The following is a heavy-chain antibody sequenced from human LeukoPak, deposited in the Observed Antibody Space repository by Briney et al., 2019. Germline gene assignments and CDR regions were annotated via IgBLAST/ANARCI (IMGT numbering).Heavy chain of an antibody. J-gene: IGHJ4*02. V-gene: IGHV3-23*01. D-gene: IGHD3-22*01. Sequence: GGSLRLSCAASGCTFSSYAMSWVRQAPGKGLEWVSAISGSGGSTYYADSVKGRFTISRDNSKNTLYLQMNSLRAEDTAVYYCAKDGFCDSSGYYSPFDYWGQGTLVTVSS. CDR2: ISGSGGST. CDR3: AKDGFCDSSGYYSPFDY. CDR1: GCTFSSYA.